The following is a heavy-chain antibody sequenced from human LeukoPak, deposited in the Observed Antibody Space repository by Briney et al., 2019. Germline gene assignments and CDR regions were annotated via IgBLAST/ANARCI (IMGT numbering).Heavy chain of an antibody. J-gene: IGHJ4*02. D-gene: IGHD2-15*01. Sequence: GGSLRLSCAASGFTFSSYAMSWVRQAPGKGLEWVSAISGSGGSTYYADSVNGRFTISRDNSKNTLYLQMNSLRAEDTAVYYCARCSGGSCWYFDYWGQGTLVTVSS. CDR3: ARCSGGSCWYFDY. CDR1: GFTFSSYA. CDR2: ISGSGGST. V-gene: IGHV3-23*01.